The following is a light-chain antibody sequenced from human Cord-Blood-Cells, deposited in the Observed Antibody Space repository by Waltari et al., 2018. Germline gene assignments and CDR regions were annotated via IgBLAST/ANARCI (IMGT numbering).Light chain of an antibody. V-gene: IGKV3-11*01. CDR2: YES. J-gene: IGKJ4*01. Sequence: SYRATQRVSSYLACYHQQPAQPPTLLINYESTSATAIPAAFSGSGSATTFSLPISSLQPADVAVYYCQQRSNWCPLTFGRGTKVEIK. CDR1: QRVSSY. CDR3: QQRSNWCPLT.